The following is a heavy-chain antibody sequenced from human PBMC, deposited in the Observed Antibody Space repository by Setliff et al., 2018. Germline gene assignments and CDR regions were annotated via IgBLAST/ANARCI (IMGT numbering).Heavy chain of an antibody. Sequence: ASVKVSCKASGYTFTTYAISWMRQAPGQGLEWMGWINTNTGNPSYAQGFTGRFVFSLDTSVSTAYLQLSNLKPEDTAMYYCARASRFATIVWKGDYYMDVWGKGTTVTVSS. J-gene: IGHJ6*03. V-gene: IGHV7-4-1*02. CDR3: ARASRFATIVWKGDYYMDV. D-gene: IGHD3-16*02. CDR1: GYTFTTYA. CDR2: INTNTGNP.